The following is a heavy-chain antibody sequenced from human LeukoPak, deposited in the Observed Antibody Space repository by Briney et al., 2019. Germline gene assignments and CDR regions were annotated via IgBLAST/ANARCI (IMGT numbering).Heavy chain of an antibody. CDR2: IYSGGNT. CDR3: ARDRVGATGYFDY. CDR1: GFTVSSNY. Sequence: PGGSLRLSCAASGFTVSSNYMSWVRQAPGKGLEWVSVIYSGGNTYYADSVKGRFTISRDNSKNTLYLQMNSLRAEATAVYYCARDRVGATGYFDYWGQGTLVTVSS. J-gene: IGHJ4*02. V-gene: IGHV3-53*05. D-gene: IGHD1-26*01.